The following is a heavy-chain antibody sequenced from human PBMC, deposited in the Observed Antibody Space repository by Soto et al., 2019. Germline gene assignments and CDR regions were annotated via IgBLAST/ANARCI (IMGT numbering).Heavy chain of an antibody. V-gene: IGHV4-31*03. CDR1: GGSINNGGYY. CDR2: IFYSGST. Sequence: SETLSLTCTVSGGSINNGGYYWSWIRQHPGKGLEWIGYIFYSGSTYYNPSLKSRVTISVDTSKNQFSLKLSSVTAADTAVYYCARGLRGGSYGMDVWGQGTTVTVS. J-gene: IGHJ6*02. D-gene: IGHD3-10*01. CDR3: ARGLRGGSYGMDV.